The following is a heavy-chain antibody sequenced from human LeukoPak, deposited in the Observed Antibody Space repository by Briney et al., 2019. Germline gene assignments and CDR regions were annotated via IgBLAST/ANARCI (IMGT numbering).Heavy chain of an antibody. CDR1: GLTFSSYW. D-gene: IGHD3-22*01. V-gene: IGHV3-7*01. Sequence: RSGGSLRLSCAASGLTFSSYWMSWVRQAPGKGLEWVANIKQDGSEKYYVDSVKGRFTISRDNAKNSLYLQMNSLRAEDTAVYYCARVNSFTMIVVVITAYFDYWGQGTLVTVSS. CDR3: ARVNSFTMIVVVITAYFDY. J-gene: IGHJ4*02. CDR2: IKQDGSEK.